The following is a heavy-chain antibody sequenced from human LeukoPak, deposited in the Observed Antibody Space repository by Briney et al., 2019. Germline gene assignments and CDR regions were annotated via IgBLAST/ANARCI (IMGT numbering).Heavy chain of an antibody. CDR2: IYHTGST. Sequence: SETVSLACSVSGGSISSGNNYWGWIRQPPGKGLECIGTIYHTGSTYYNPSLKSRVTISVDTSKNQISLKLSSVTAADTAVYYCARKYNNYVLDSWGRGTLVTVSS. CDR3: ARKYNNYVLDS. CDR1: GGSISSGNNY. D-gene: IGHD4-11*01. J-gene: IGHJ4*02. V-gene: IGHV4-39*07.